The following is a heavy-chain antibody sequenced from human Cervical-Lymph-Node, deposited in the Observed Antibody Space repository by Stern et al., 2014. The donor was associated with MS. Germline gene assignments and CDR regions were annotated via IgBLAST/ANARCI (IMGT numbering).Heavy chain of an antibody. D-gene: IGHD4-17*01. CDR1: GYSFTANW. V-gene: IGHV5-51*01. CDR3: ARDYGDYAFDY. CDR2: IYPGDSDT. J-gene: IGHJ4*02. Sequence: EVQLVESGAEVKKPGESLKISCKGSGYSFTANWIAWVRQMPGKGLEWMWIIYPGDSDTRYSPSFQGQVTISADKSIRTAYLQWSSLKASDTAMYYCARDYGDYAFDYWGQGTLVTVSS.